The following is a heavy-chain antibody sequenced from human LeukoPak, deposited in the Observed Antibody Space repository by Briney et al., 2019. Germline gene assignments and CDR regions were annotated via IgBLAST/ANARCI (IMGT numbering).Heavy chain of an antibody. CDR2: ISYDGSNK. V-gene: IGHV3-30-3*01. J-gene: IGHJ4*02. CDR1: GFTFSSYA. Sequence: PGGSLRLSCAASGFTFSSYAIFWVRQAPGKGLEWVAIISYDGSNKYYADSVKGRFTISRDNSKNMLYLQMNSLRSEDTAVYYCARGPSSYYEGSGYSYYFDFWGQGTLVTVSS. CDR3: ARGPSSYYEGSGYSYYFDF. D-gene: IGHD3-22*01.